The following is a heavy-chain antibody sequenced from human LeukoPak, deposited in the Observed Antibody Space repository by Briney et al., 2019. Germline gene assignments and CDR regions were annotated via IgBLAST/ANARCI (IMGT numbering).Heavy chain of an antibody. CDR1: GFTFSDYA. D-gene: IGHD2-2*01. Sequence: GGSLRLSCAASGFTFSDYAMSWVRQPPGKGLEWVSTISGSGGSTYYADSVKGRFTISRDNSKNTLYLQMNSLRAEDTAVYYCAKVCLPAAEVEAFDIWGQGTMVTVSS. J-gene: IGHJ3*02. CDR3: AKVCLPAAEVEAFDI. CDR2: ISGSGGST. V-gene: IGHV3-23*01.